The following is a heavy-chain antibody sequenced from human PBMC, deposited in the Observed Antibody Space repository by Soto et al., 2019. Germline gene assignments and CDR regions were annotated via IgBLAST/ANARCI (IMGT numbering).Heavy chain of an antibody. CDR1: GYTFIAYY. Sequence: QVQLVQSGAEVKKPGASVKVSCKASGYTFIAYYMHWVRQAPGQGLEWMGWNNPNSGGTSFAQKFQDRVTMTRDTSIGTAYMELSRLRSDDTAVYYCARGGDIVVIPATPDYWGQGTLVTVSS. V-gene: IGHV1-2*02. D-gene: IGHD2-2*01. CDR2: NNPNSGGT. CDR3: ARGGDIVVIPATPDY. J-gene: IGHJ4*02.